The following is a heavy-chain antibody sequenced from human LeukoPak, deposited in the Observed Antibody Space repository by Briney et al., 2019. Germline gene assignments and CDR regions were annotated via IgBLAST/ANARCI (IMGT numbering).Heavy chain of an antibody. CDR2: ISSSSSYI. Sequence: GSLRLSCAASGFTFSSYSMNWVRQAPGKGLEWVSSISSSSSYIYYADSVKGRFTISRDNAKNSLYLQMNSLRAEDTAVYYCARDLSITIFGVGIDYWGQGTLVTVSS. J-gene: IGHJ4*02. V-gene: IGHV3-21*01. CDR1: GFTFSSYS. CDR3: ARDLSITIFGVGIDY. D-gene: IGHD3-3*01.